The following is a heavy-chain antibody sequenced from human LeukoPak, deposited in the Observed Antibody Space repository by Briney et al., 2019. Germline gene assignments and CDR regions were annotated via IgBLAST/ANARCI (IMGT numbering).Heavy chain of an antibody. Sequence: SETLSLTCTVSGGSISSSSYYWGWIRQPPGKGLEWIGRISYSGSTYYYSSLKSRVTISADTSMNPFSLTLSPVPAADTAVYFCASALGYCSGGSCEYFFDDWGQGTLVTVSS. CDR3: ASALGYCSGGSCEYFFDD. V-gene: IGHV4-39*01. D-gene: IGHD2-15*01. CDR1: GGSISSSSYY. J-gene: IGHJ4*02. CDR2: ISYSGST.